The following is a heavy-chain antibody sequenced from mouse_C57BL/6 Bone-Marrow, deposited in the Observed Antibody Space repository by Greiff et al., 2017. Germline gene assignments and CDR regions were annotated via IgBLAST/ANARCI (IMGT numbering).Heavy chain of an antibody. CDR2: IDPENGDT. CDR1: GFNIKDDY. V-gene: IGHV14-4*01. Sequence: VQLQQSGAELVRPGASVKLSCTASGFNIKDDYMHWVKQRPEQGLEWIGWIDPENGDTEDASKFQGKATITVDTSSNTAYLQLSSLTSEDTAVYYGTRIAYWGQGTRVTVSA. J-gene: IGHJ3*01. CDR3: TRIAY.